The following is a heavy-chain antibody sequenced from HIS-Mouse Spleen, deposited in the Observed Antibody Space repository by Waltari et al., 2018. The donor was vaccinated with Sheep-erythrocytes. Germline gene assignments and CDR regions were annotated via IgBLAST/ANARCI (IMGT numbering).Heavy chain of an antibody. J-gene: IGHJ5*02. CDR3: ARALIITMVRGVTSNWFDP. D-gene: IGHD3-10*01. CDR1: GGSIRSGGYY. V-gene: IGHV4-31*03. CDR2: IYYSGST. Sequence: QVQLQESGPGLVKPSQTLSLTCTFPGGSIRSGGYYWSCIRQHPGKGLEWIGYIYYSGSTYYNPSLKSRVTISVDTSKNQFSLKLSSVTAADTAVYYCARALIITMVRGVTSNWFDPWGQGTLVTVSS.